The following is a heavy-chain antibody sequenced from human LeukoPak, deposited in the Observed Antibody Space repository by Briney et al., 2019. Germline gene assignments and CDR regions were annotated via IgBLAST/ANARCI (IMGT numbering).Heavy chain of an antibody. J-gene: IGHJ4*02. Sequence: GGSLRPSCAASGFTFDDYAMHWVRQAPGKGLEWVSGISWNSGSIGYADSVKGRFTISRDNAKNSLYLQMNSLRAEDTALYYCAKDKVLLWFGGPFDYWGQGTLVTVSS. D-gene: IGHD3-10*01. CDR1: GFTFDDYA. V-gene: IGHV3-9*01. CDR2: ISWNSGSI. CDR3: AKDKVLLWFGGPFDY.